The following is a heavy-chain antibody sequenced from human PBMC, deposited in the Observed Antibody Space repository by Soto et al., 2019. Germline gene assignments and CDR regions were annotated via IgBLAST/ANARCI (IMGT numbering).Heavy chain of an antibody. Sequence: GSLTVARGAAGVTCSRAWINWVRQAPGKGLEWVGRVKSKNDGGTTDFAAPVKGRFAISRDDSKNMVYLEMNSLQTEDTAIYYCTTDSYITSIIVRFDYWGHGTLVTVSS. J-gene: IGHJ4*01. D-gene: IGHD3-22*01. CDR3: TTDSYITSIIVRFDY. CDR2: VKSKNDGGTT. CDR1: GVTCSRAW. V-gene: IGHV3-15*07.